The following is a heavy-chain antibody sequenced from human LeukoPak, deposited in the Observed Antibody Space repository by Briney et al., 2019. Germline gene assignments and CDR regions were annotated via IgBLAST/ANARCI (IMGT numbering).Heavy chain of an antibody. CDR2: FDPEDGET. CDR3: ATDKGNPTSITMVRVGLDAFDI. Sequence: ASVKVSCKVSGYTLTELSMHWVRQAPGKGLEWMGGFDPEDGETIYAQKFQGRVTMTEDTSTDTAYMELSSLRSEDTAVYYCATDKGNPTSITMVRVGLDAFDIWGQGTMVTVSS. J-gene: IGHJ3*02. D-gene: IGHD3-10*01. CDR1: GYTLTELS. V-gene: IGHV1-24*01.